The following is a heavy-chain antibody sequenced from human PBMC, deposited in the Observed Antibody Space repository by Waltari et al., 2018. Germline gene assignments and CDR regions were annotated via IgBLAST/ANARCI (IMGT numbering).Heavy chain of an antibody. D-gene: IGHD6-13*01. CDR3: ATSYSSSWYVGY. J-gene: IGHJ4*02. V-gene: IGHV4-38-2*01. CDR1: GYSISSGYS. Sequence: QVQLQESGPGLVKPSETLSLTCAVSGYSISSGYSWGWIRQPPGKGLEWIGSIYHSGSTYYNPSLKSRVTISVDTSKNQFSLKLSSVTAADTAVYYCATSYSSSWYVGYWGQGTLVTVSS. CDR2: IYHSGST.